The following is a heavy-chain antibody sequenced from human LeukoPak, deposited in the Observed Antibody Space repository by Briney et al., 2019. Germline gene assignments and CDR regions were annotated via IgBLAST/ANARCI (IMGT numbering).Heavy chain of an antibody. CDR3: ARDYADYVGYFFFDY. D-gene: IGHD4-17*01. CDR2: ISSSSSTI. CDR1: GFTFSSYS. Sequence: PGGSLRLSCAASGFTFSSYSMNWVRQAPGKGLEWVSYISSSSSTIYYADSVKGRFTISRDNAKNSLYLQMNSLRAEDTAVYYCARDYADYVGYFFFDYWGQGTLVTVSS. V-gene: IGHV3-48*01. J-gene: IGHJ4*02.